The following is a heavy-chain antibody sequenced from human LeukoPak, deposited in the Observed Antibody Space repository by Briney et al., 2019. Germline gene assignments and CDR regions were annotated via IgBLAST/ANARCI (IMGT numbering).Heavy chain of an antibody. CDR3: AKDLCSGSYYAAFDY. Sequence: GGSLRLSCAASGFTFSSYAMTWVRQAPGKGLEWVSGTSASGGSTYYADSVKGRFTISRDNFNNTLYLQMYSLRADDTAVYFCAKDLCSGSYYAAFDYWGQGTLVTVSS. CDR1: GFTFSSYA. D-gene: IGHD3-10*02. J-gene: IGHJ4*02. V-gene: IGHV3-23*01. CDR2: TSASGGST.